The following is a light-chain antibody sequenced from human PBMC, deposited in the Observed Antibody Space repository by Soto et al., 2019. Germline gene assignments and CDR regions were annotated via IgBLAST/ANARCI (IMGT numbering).Light chain of an antibody. CDR2: AAA. J-gene: IGKJ4*01. Sequence: DIQMTQSPSSLSASVGDTVTITCRASQGVRSWLAWYQQKPGKAPKTLIAAAASLQSGVPSRFRGSGSGTDCTLTIRSRQPEDLAIYYCQQDHAYPLAVXGGTKVHIK. CDR1: QGVRSW. CDR3: QQDHAYPLA. V-gene: IGKV1D-16*01.